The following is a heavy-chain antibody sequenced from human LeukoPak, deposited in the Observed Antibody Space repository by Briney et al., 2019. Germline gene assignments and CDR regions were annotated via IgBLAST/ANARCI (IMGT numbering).Heavy chain of an antibody. CDR3: ARAIWSYCGGDCYSGVYFDY. J-gene: IGHJ4*02. D-gene: IGHD2-21*01. CDR2: INPNSGGT. Sequence: ASVKVSCKASGYTFTGYYMHWLRQAPGQGLEWMGWINPNSGGTNYAQKFQGRVTMTRDTSISTAYMELSRLRSDDTAVYYCARAIWSYCGGDCYSGVYFDYWGQGTLVTVSS. V-gene: IGHV1-2*02. CDR1: GYTFTGYY.